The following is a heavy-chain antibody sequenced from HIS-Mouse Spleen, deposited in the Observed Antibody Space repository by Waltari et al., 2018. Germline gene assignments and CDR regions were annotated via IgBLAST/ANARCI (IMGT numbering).Heavy chain of an antibody. CDR1: GGSISSSSYY. V-gene: IGHV4-39*07. Sequence: QLQLQESGPGLVKPSETLSLTCTVSGGSISSSSYYWGWIRQPPGKGREWIGSIYYSGATTTNPSLKSRVTISVDTSKNQFSLKLSAVTAADTAVYYCAREIPYSSSWYDWYFDLWGRGTLVTVSS. CDR2: IYYSGAT. CDR3: AREIPYSSSWYDWYFDL. D-gene: IGHD6-13*01. J-gene: IGHJ2*01.